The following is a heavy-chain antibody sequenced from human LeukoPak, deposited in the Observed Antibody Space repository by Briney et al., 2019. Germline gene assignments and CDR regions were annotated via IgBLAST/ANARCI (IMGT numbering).Heavy chain of an antibody. CDR1: GYTFTGYY. CDR2: INPNSGGT. D-gene: IGHD1-26*01. V-gene: IGHV1-2*02. J-gene: IGHJ5*02. Sequence: ASVKVSCKASGYTFTGYYMHWVRQAPGQGPEWMGWINPNSGGTNYAQKFQGRVTMTRDTSISAAYMELSRLRSDDTAVYYCARGIDQWESYNWFDPWGQGTLVTVSS. CDR3: ARGIDQWESYNWFDP.